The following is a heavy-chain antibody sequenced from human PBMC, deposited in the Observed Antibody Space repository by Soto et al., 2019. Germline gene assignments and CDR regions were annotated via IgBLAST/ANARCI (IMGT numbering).Heavy chain of an antibody. J-gene: IGHJ4*02. CDR1: GFSLSSLGGG. V-gene: IGHV2-5*01. CDR2: INWNDDK. Sequence: ITLKDSGPTLVKLTQTATLTGTFSGFSLSSLGGGVGWIRQPPGKALEGLALINWNDDKRYNPSLKSRLTITKDTSKNQVVLTMTNMDPVDTATYYCARSGHNSGFFYYDYWGQGTLVTVSS. D-gene: IGHD3-22*01. CDR3: ARSGHNSGFFYYDY.